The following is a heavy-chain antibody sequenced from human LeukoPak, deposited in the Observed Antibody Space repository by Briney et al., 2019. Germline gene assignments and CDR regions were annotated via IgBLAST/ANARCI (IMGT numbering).Heavy chain of an antibody. J-gene: IGHJ3*02. D-gene: IGHD2-2*02. CDR3: AKDARVVPAAITPDWAFDI. CDR2: ISGSGGST. Sequence: GGSLRLSCAASGFTFSSYAMSWVRQAPGKGLEWVSAISGSGGSTYYADSVKGRFTISRDNSKNTLYLQMNSLRAEDTAVYYCAKDARVVPAAITPDWAFDIWGQGTMVTVSS. CDR1: GFTFSSYA. V-gene: IGHV3-23*01.